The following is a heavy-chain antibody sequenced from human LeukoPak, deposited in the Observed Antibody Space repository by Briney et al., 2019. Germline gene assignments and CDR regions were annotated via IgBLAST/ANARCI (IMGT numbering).Heavy chain of an antibody. Sequence: PGGSLRLSCAASGFSFSSYAMSWVRQAPGKGLEWVSAITDSGGSTYHADSVKGRFTISRDNSKNTLYLQMNSLRAEDTAVYYCAKRTVPSWYFGVWGQGTLVTVSS. CDR2: ITDSGGST. CDR3: AKRTVPSWYFGV. J-gene: IGHJ4*02. D-gene: IGHD6-13*01. V-gene: IGHV3-23*01. CDR1: GFSFSSYA.